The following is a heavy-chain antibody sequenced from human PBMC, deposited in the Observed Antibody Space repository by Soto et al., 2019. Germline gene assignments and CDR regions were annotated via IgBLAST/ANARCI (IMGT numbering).Heavy chain of an antibody. CDR3: ASRWGGEFDY. CDR1: GGSISSYY. J-gene: IGHJ4*02. Sequence: QVQLQESGPGLVKPSETLSLTCTVSGGSISSYYWSWIRQPPGKGLEWIGYIYYSGSTNYNPSPKRRVTISVDTPKNQSSLKLSSVTAADTAVYYCASRWGGEFDYWGQGTLVTVSS. V-gene: IGHV4-59*08. CDR2: IYYSGST. D-gene: IGHD3-16*01.